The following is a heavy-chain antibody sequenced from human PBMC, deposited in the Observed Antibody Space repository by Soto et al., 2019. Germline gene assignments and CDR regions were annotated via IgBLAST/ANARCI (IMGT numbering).Heavy chain of an antibody. J-gene: IGHJ6*02. CDR3: ARGKRRITIFGDHQNNYGMDV. V-gene: IGHV1-2*04. Sequence: GASVKVTCTASGYTFTGYYMHWVRQAPGQGLEWMGWINPNSGGTNYAQKFQGWVTMTRDTSISTAYMELSRLRSDDTAVYYCARGKRRITIFGDHQNNYGMDVWGQGTTVTVSS. CDR2: INPNSGGT. D-gene: IGHD3-3*01. CDR1: GYTFTGYY.